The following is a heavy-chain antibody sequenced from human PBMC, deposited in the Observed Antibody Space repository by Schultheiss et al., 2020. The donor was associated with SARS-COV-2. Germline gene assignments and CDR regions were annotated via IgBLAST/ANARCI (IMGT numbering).Heavy chain of an antibody. Sequence: SETLSLTCTVSGGSISSGGYYWSWIRQPPGKGLEWIGEINHSGSTNYNPSLKSRVTISVDTSKNQFSLKLSSVTAADTAVYYCARGGSITTHFDYWGQGTLVTVSS. CDR3: ARGGSITTHFDY. J-gene: IGHJ4*02. D-gene: IGHD3-3*01. V-gene: IGHV4-39*07. CDR2: INHSGST. CDR1: GGSISSGGYY.